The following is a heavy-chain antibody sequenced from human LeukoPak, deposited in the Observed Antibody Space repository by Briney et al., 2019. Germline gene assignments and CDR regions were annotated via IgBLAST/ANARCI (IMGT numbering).Heavy chain of an antibody. CDR1: GFTLSSYA. V-gene: IGHV3-23*01. J-gene: IGHJ4*02. CDR3: VKAQQHNDDYPRVY. CDR2: ISGSGGST. D-gene: IGHD4-17*01. Sequence: GGSLRLSCAASGFTLSSYAMSWVRQAPGKGLEWVSAISGSGGSTYYADSVKGRFTISRDNSKNTLYLQMNSLRAEDTAGYQCVKAQQHNDDYPRVYWGQGTLVTVSS.